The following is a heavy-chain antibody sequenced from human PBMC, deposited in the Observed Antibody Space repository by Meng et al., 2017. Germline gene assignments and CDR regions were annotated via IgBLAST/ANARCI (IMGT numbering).Heavy chain of an antibody. D-gene: IGHD3-16*01. V-gene: IGHV3-23*04. Sequence: EGELGGSGGGLVQPGGSLRLSCAASGFTFSSYAMSWVRQAPGKGLEWVSAISGSGGSTYYADSVKGRFTISRDNSKNTLYLQMNSLRAEDTAVYYCAKADLRGYMLRFDYWGQGTLVTVSS. CDR2: ISGSGGST. CDR3: AKADLRGYMLRFDY. CDR1: GFTFSSYA. J-gene: IGHJ4*02.